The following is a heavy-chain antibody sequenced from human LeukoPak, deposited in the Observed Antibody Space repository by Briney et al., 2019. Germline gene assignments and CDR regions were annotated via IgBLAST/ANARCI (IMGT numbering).Heavy chain of an antibody. D-gene: IGHD3-9*01. CDR2: IRYDGSNK. V-gene: IGHV3-30*02. CDR3: AKTIYDTVTGYYKVGFDS. J-gene: IGHJ4*02. Sequence: GGSLRLSCAASGFTFSSYGMHWVRQAPGKGLEWVAFIRYDGSNKYYADSVKGRFTISRDNSKNTLYLQMNSLRAEDTAVYYCAKTIYDTVTGYYKVGFDSWGQGTLVTVSS. CDR1: GFTFSSYG.